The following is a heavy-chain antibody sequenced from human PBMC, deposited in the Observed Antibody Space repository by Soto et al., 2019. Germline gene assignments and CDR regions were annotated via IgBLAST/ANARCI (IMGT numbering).Heavy chain of an antibody. Sequence: SVKVSCKASGGTFSSYAISWVRQAPGQGLEWMGGIIPIFGTANYAQKFQGKVTITADESTSTAYMELSSLRSEDTAVYYCARVRFIKVAAGNPFDYWGQGTLVTVSS. V-gene: IGHV1-69*13. D-gene: IGHD6-13*01. CDR2: IIPIFGTA. CDR3: ARVRFIKVAAGNPFDY. CDR1: GGTFSSYA. J-gene: IGHJ4*02.